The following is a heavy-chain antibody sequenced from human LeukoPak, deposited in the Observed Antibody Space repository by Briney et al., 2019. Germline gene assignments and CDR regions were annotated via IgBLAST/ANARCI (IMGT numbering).Heavy chain of an antibody. J-gene: IGHJ5*02. V-gene: IGHV3-30*18. CDR1: GFTFSSYG. CDR2: ISYDGSNK. D-gene: IGHD2-2*01. Sequence: GGSLRLSCAASGFTFSSYGMHWVRQAPGKGLEWVAVISYDGSNKYYADSVKGRFTISRDNSKNTPYLQMNSLRAEDTAVYYCAKDRCSSTSCFLRWFDPWGQGTLVTVSS. CDR3: AKDRCSSTSCFLRWFDP.